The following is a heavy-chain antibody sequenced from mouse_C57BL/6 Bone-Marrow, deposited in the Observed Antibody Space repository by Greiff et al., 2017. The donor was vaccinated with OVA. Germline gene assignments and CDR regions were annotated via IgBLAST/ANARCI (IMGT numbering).Heavy chain of an antibody. Sequence: EVMLVESGGGLVKPGGSLKLSCAASGFTFSSYTMSWVRQTPEKRLEWVATISGGGGNTYYQDSVKGRFTISRDNAKNTLYLQMSSLRSEDTALYYCARQLLWLDYWGQGTTLTVSA. V-gene: IGHV5-9*01. CDR1: GFTFSSYT. CDR3: ARQLLWLDY. J-gene: IGHJ2*01. D-gene: IGHD2-1*01. CDR2: ISGGGGNT.